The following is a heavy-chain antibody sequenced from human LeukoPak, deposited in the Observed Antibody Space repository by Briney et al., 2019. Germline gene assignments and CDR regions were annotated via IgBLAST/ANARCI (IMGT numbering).Heavy chain of an antibody. CDR2: ISWNSGSI. J-gene: IGHJ4*02. Sequence: GGSLRLSCAASGFTFSSYSMNWVRQAPGKGLEWVSGISWNSGSIGYADSVKGRFTISRDNAKNSLYLQMNSLRAEDTALYYCAKANYYDSSGYLDYWGQGTLVTVSS. V-gene: IGHV3-9*01. CDR1: GFTFSSYS. CDR3: AKANYYDSSGYLDY. D-gene: IGHD3-22*01.